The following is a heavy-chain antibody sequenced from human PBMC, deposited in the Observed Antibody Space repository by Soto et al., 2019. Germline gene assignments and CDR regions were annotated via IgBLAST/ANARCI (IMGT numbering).Heavy chain of an antibody. CDR3: TRHANDFSYYGMDV. D-gene: IGHD3-3*01. V-gene: IGHV3-73*01. J-gene: IGHJ6*02. CDR2: IRSKANSYAT. Sequence: ETLSLTCDVSVEPMTGGYYWGWIRQSPGKGLEWVGRIRSKANSYATAYAASVKGRFTISRDDSKNTAYLQMNSLKTEDTAVYYCTRHANDFSYYGMDVWGQGTTVTVSS. CDR1: VEPMTGGYY.